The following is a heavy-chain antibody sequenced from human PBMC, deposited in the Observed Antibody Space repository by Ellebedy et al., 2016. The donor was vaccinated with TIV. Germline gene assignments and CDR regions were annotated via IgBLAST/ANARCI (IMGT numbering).Heavy chain of an antibody. CDR2: IVPGSGNT. CDR3: ALLCGTDCYSGGEF. D-gene: IGHD2-21*02. Sequence: AASVKVSCKASAYTFTFTTYGIHWVRQAPGQRLEWMGWIVPGSGNTKYSQKLQGRVTITRDTSASTAYMELSSLRSEDTAVYYCALLCGTDCYSGGEFWGQGTLVTVST. J-gene: IGHJ4*02. V-gene: IGHV1-3*01. CDR1: AYTFTFTTYG.